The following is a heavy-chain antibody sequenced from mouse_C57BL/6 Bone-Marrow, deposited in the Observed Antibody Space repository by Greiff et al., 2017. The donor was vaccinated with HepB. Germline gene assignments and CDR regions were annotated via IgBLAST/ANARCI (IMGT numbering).Heavy chain of an antibody. Sequence: QVQLQQPGAELVKPGASVKLSCKASGYTFTSYWMQWVKQRPGQGLEWIGEIDPSDSYTNYNQKFKGKATLTVDTSSSTAYMQLSSLTSEDSAVYYCARNWDSFAYWGQGTLVTVSA. D-gene: IGHD4-1*01. CDR2: IDPSDSYT. J-gene: IGHJ3*01. V-gene: IGHV1-50*01. CDR3: ARNWDSFAY. CDR1: GYTFTSYW.